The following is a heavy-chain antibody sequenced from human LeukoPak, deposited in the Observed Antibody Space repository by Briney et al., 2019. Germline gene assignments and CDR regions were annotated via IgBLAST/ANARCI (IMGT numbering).Heavy chain of an antibody. CDR1: GFTFSSYS. CDR3: ARGGSGRPTAFDY. CDR2: ISGGASMI. Sequence: GGSLRLSCAASGFTFSSYSMNWVRQAPGKGLEWVSYISGGASMISYADSVKGRFTISRDDAKNSLYLQLNSLRAEDTAVYYCARGGSGRPTAFDYWGQGTPVTVSS. J-gene: IGHJ4*02. V-gene: IGHV3-48*01. D-gene: IGHD6-19*01.